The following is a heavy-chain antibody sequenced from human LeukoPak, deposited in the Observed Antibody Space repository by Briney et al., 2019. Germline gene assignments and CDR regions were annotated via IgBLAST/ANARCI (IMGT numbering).Heavy chain of an antibody. V-gene: IGHV3-33*01. CDR2: IWYDGSNK. CDR3: ARAEYYDSSGSSFDY. Sequence: GGSLRLSCAASGFTFSSYGMHWVRQAPGKGLEWVAVIWYDGSNKYYADSVKGRLTISRDNSKNTLYLQMNSLRAEDTAVYYCARAEYYDSSGSSFDYWGQGTLVTVSS. CDR1: GFTFSSYG. D-gene: IGHD3-22*01. J-gene: IGHJ4*02.